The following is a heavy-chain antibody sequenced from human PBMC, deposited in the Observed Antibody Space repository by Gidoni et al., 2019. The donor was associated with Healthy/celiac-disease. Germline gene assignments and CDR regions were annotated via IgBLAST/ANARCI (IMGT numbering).Heavy chain of an antibody. CDR1: GGSISSSSYY. J-gene: IGHJ3*02. Sequence: QLQLQESGPGLVKPSETLSLTCTVSGGSISSSSYYWGWIRQPPGKGLEWIGSIYYSGSTYYNPSLKSRVTISVDTSKNQFSLKLSSVTAADTAVYYCARPVYRKLPDAFDIWGQGTMVTVSS. D-gene: IGHD1-26*01. CDR3: ARPVYRKLPDAFDI. CDR2: IYYSGST. V-gene: IGHV4-39*01.